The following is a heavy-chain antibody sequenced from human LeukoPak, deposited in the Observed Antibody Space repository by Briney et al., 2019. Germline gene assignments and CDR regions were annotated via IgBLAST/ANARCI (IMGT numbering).Heavy chain of an antibody. CDR2: INHSGST. J-gene: IGHJ4*02. V-gene: IGHV4-34*01. D-gene: IGHD7-27*01. CDR3: ARGRRLRNWGFSPQPFDY. CDR1: GGSFSGYY. Sequence: SETLSLTCAVYGGSFSGYYWSWIRQPPGKGLEWIGEINHSGSTNYNPSLKSRVTISVDTSKNQFSLKLSSVTAADTAVYYCARGRRLRNWGFSPQPFDYWGLGTLVTVSS.